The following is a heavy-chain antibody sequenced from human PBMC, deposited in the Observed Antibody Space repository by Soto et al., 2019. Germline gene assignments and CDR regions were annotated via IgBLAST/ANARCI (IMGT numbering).Heavy chain of an antibody. V-gene: IGHV3-74*01. J-gene: IGHJ6*02. D-gene: IGHD5-18*01. Sequence: EVQLVESGGGLVQPGGSLRLSCAASGFTFSNYWMHWVRQAPGKGLVWVSRIKSDGSGTSYADSVKGRFAISRDNAKNTLYLHMNSLRGEDTAVFYCARDVYSYGYEDYGMDVWCQGTTVTVSS. CDR2: IKSDGSGT. CDR3: ARDVYSYGYEDYGMDV. CDR1: GFTFSNYW.